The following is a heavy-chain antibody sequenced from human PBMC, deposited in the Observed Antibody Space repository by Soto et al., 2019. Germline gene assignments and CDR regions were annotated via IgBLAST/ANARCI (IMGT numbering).Heavy chain of an antibody. J-gene: IGHJ4*02. D-gene: IGHD1-26*01. CDR2: IRSKAYSRTA. V-gene: IGHV3-49*03. CDR1: GFTLGGYG. Sequence: LRLSCSPSGFTLGGYGVYSLRQSPGQGLEWIGFIRSKAYSRTAEYAASVRGRFIISRDDSEGIAYLQMSSLQNEDTGVYYCARDRNGWETRATYYDYWGPGTQVTVSS. CDR3: ARDRNGWETRATYYDY.